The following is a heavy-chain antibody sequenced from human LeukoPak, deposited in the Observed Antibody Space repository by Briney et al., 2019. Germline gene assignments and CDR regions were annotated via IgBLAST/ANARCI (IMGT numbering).Heavy chain of an antibody. V-gene: IGHV3-30*02. J-gene: IGHJ4*02. CDR1: GFTFSNFG. CDR3: AKDIASMVRGVIINY. Sequence: GGSLRLSCAASGFTFSNFGMHWVRQAPGKGLEWVAVIWYDGSNKYYPDSVKGRFTISRDNSKNTLYLQMNSLRAEDTALYYCAKDIASMVRGVIINYWGQGTLVTVSS. D-gene: IGHD3-10*01. CDR2: IWYDGSNK.